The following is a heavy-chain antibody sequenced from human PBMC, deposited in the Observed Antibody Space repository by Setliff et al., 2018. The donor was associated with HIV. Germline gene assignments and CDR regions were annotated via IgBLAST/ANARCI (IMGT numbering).Heavy chain of an antibody. CDR2: IYFSGHT. Sequence: SETLSLTCTVSGDSISSGSYYWSWIRQPAGKGLEWIGEIYFSGHTNYNPSLKSRVTLSLDNSKNQFSLKLTSVTAADTAVYYCARDIWAYGLMGSWGQGTLVTVSS. CDR3: ARDIWAYGLMGS. J-gene: IGHJ5*02. V-gene: IGHV4-61*10. D-gene: IGHD4-17*01. CDR1: GDSISSGSYY.